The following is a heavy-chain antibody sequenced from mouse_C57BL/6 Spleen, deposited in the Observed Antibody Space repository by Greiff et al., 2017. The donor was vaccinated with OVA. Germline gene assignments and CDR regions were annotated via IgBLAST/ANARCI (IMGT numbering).Heavy chain of an antibody. CDR2: ISYDGSN. V-gene: IGHV3-6*01. CDR3: AREGAYYGSSYAFDY. J-gene: IGHJ2*01. CDR1: GYSITSGYY. D-gene: IGHD1-1*01. Sequence: EVHLVESGPGLVKPSQSLSLTCSVTGYSITSGYYWNWIRQFPGNKLEWMGYISYDGSNNYNPSLKNRISITRDTSKNQFFLKLNSVTTEDTATYYCAREGAYYGSSYAFDYWGQGTTLTVSS.